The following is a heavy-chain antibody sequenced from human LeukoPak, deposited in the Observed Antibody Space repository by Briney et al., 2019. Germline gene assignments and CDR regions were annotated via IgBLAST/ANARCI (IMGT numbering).Heavy chain of an antibody. V-gene: IGHV3-48*03. Sequence: GRSLRLSCAASGFTFSSYEMNWVRQAPGKGLEWVSYISSSGSTIYYADSVKGRFTISRDNAKNSLYLQMNSLRAEDTAVYYCARVPGIAHYWGQGTLVTVSS. J-gene: IGHJ4*02. CDR1: GFTFSSYE. D-gene: IGHD6-13*01. CDR2: ISSSGSTI. CDR3: ARVPGIAHY.